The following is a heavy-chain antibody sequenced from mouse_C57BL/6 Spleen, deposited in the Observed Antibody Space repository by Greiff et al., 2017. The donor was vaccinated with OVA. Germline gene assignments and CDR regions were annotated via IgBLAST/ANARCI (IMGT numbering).Heavy chain of an antibody. Sequence: VQLQQSGPELVKPGASVKISCKASGYTFTDYYMNWVKQSHGKSLEWIGDINPNNGGTNYNQKFKGKATLTVDNSSSTAYMELRSLTSEDSAVYCCTRRGPAPYYALDYWGQGTSVTVSS. V-gene: IGHV1-26*01. CDR1: GYTFTDYY. J-gene: IGHJ4*01. CDR2: INPNNGGT. CDR3: TRRGPAPYYALDY.